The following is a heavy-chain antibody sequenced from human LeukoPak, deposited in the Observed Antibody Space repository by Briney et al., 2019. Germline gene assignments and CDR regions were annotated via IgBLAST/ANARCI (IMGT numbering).Heavy chain of an antibody. CDR2: IYYSGST. D-gene: IGHD1-1*01. V-gene: IGHV4-39*01. CDR1: GGSISSYY. J-gene: IGHJ5*02. Sequence: SETLSLTCTVSGGSISSYYWGWIRQPPGKGLEWIGSIYYSGSTYYNPSLKSRVTISVDTSKNQFPLKLSSVTAADTAVYYCARHRYNWNDEENWFDPWGQGTLVTVSS. CDR3: ARHRYNWNDEENWFDP.